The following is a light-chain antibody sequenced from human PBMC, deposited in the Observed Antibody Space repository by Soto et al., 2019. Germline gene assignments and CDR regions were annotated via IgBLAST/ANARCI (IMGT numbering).Light chain of an antibody. CDR3: QAWDSSTYVV. Sequence: SYELTQAPSVSVSPGQTASITCSGDKLGDKYVSWYQQKPGQSPVLVMYQDSKRPSGIPERFSGSNSGNTATLTISGTQAMDEADYYCQAWDSSTYVVFGGGTKLTVL. CDR2: QDS. J-gene: IGLJ2*01. CDR1: KLGDKY. V-gene: IGLV3-1*01.